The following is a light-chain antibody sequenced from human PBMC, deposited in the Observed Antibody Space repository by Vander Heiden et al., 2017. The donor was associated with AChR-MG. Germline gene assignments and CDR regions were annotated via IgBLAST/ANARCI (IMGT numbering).Light chain of an antibody. J-gene: IGKJ2*01. CDR1: QSVLYSSSNKNY. V-gene: IGKV4-1*01. CDR2: WAS. CDR3: QQYYSSPHT. Sequence: DIVMTQSPDSLAVSLGETATINCKSSQSVLYSSSNKNYLAWYQQKPGQPPKLLIYWASTRESGVPDRFSGSGSGTDFTLTISSLQAEDVAVYYCQQYYSSPHTFGQGTKLEIK.